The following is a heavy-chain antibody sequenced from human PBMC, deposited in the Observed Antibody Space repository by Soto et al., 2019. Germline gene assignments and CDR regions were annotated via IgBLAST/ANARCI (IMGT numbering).Heavy chain of an antibody. J-gene: IGHJ4*02. V-gene: IGHV4-59*08. Sequence: PSETLSLTCTVSGGSISSYYWSWIRQPPGKGLEWIGYIYYSGSTNYNPSLKSRVTISVDTSKNQFSLKLSSVTAADTAVYYCARRTHCSSTSCKGHYFDYWGQGTLVTVSS. D-gene: IGHD2-2*01. CDR1: GGSISSYY. CDR3: ARRTHCSSTSCKGHYFDY. CDR2: IYYSGST.